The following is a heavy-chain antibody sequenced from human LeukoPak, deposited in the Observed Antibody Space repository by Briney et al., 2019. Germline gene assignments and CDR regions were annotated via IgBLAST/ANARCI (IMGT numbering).Heavy chain of an antibody. D-gene: IGHD1-26*01. CDR1: GYSFASYW. Sequence: GESLKISCKGSGYSFASYWIGWVRQMPGKGLEWMGIIYPDDSETRCSPSFQGQVTISADKSISTAYLQWSSLKASDTAIYYCARHSGNYFDYWGQGTLVTVFS. J-gene: IGHJ4*02. V-gene: IGHV5-51*01. CDR3: ARHSGNYFDY. CDR2: IYPDDSET.